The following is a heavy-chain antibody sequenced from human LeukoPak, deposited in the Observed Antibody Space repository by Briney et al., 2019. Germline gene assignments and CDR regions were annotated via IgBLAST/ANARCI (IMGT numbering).Heavy chain of an antibody. J-gene: IGHJ4*02. D-gene: IGHD3-16*01. CDR1: GMTFSHRW. CDR3: TTGPSYGYEW. V-gene: IGHV3-74*01. CDR2: IKNDGRTT. Sequence: GGSPRLSCAASGMTFSHRWMHWVRQAPGKVLVWVSLIKNDGRTTIYADSAKGRFTISRDNGKSTLYLQMNSLRAEDTGIYYCTTGPSYGYEWWGQGTVVTVSS.